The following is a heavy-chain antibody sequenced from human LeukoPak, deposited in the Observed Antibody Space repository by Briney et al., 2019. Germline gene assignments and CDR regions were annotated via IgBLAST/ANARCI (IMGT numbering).Heavy chain of an antibody. CDR3: ARDAGYYYDVYYFDY. CDR1: GFTVSSNY. CDR2: ISRSGSYI. D-gene: IGHD3-22*01. Sequence: GGSLRLSCAASGFTVSSNYMSWVRQAPGKGLEWVSSISRSGSYIYYADSVKGRFTISRDNAKNSLYLQMNSLRAEDTAVYYCARDAGYYYDVYYFDYWGQGTQVTVSS. J-gene: IGHJ4*02. V-gene: IGHV3-21*01.